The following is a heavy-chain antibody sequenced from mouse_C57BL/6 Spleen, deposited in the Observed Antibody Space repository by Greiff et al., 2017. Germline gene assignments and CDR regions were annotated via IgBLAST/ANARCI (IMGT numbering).Heavy chain of an antibody. CDR1: GYTFTSYW. CDR3: ARNPWLPTGDY. CDR2: IYPSDSET. V-gene: IGHV1-61*01. J-gene: IGHJ2*01. D-gene: IGHD2-2*01. Sequence: QVQLKQPGAELVRPGSSVKLSCKASGYTFTSYWMDWVKQRPGQGLEWIGNIYPSDSETHYNQKFKDKATLTVDKSSSTAYMQLSSLTSEDSAVYYCARNPWLPTGDYWGQGTTLTVSS.